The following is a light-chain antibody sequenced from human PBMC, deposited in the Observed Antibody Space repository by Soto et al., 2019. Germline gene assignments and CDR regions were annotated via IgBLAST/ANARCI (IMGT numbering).Light chain of an antibody. V-gene: IGKV3-20*01. CDR1: RSLSSSF. Sequence: EIVLTQSPGTLSLSPGERATLSCRASRSLSSSFLAWYQQKPGQAPSLLIYGASSRATGIPDRFSGGGSGTDFTLTISRLEPEYFAVYYCHQYGDSPQTFGQGTKVEIK. CDR3: HQYGDSPQT. CDR2: GAS. J-gene: IGKJ1*01.